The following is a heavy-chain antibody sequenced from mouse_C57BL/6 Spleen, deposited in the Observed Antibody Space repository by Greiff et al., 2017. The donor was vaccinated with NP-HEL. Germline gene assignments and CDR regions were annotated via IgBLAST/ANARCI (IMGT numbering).Heavy chain of an antibody. V-gene: IGHV5-6*01. CDR1: GFTFSSYG. CDR3: ARQGTVVAPFDY. D-gene: IGHD1-1*01. J-gene: IGHJ2*01. Sequence: EVNVVESGGDLVKPGGSLKLSCAASGFTFSSYGMSWVRQTPDKRLEWVATISSGGSYTYYPDSVKGRFTISRDNAKNTLYLQMSSLKSEDTAMYYCARQGTVVAPFDYWGQGTTLTVSS. CDR2: ISSGGSYT.